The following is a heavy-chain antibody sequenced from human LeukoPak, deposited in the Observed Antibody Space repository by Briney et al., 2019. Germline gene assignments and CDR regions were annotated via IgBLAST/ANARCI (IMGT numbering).Heavy chain of an antibody. CDR3: ARDGNAL. CDR2: IYYSGST. Sequence: SETLSLTCTVSGGSISSSSYYWGWIRQPPGKGLEWIGSIYYSGSTYYNPSLKSRVTISVDTSKNQFSLKLRSVTAADTAVYYCARDGNALWGQGTLVTVSS. V-gene: IGHV4-39*07. J-gene: IGHJ4*02. D-gene: IGHD1-1*01. CDR1: GGSISSSSYY.